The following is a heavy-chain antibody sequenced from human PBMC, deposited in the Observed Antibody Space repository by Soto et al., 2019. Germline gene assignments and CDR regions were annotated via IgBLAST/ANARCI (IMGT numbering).Heavy chain of an antibody. Sequence: PGGSLRLSCAASGFTFSDYYMSWIRQAPGKGLEYISLITNSGGPMYYADSVKGRFTISRDNAKNSPFLQMNSLRAEDTAVYYCARNGVTRGMDVWGQGTTVTVSS. J-gene: IGHJ6*02. D-gene: IGHD3-10*01. CDR2: ITNSGGPM. CDR1: GFTFSDYY. V-gene: IGHV3-11*01. CDR3: ARNGVTRGMDV.